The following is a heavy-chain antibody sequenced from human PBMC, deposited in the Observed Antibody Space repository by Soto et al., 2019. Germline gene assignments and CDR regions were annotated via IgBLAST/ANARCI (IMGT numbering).Heavy chain of an antibody. CDR2: FDPEDGET. V-gene: IGHV1-24*01. CDR1: GYTLTELS. CDR3: ATDRLGTMIVVALHY. J-gene: IGHJ4*02. Sequence: ASVKVSCKVSGYTLTELSMHWVRQAPGKGLEWMGGFDPEDGETIYAQKFQGRVTMTEDTSTDTAYMELSSLRSEDTAVYYCATDRLGTMIVVALHYWGQGTLVTVSS. D-gene: IGHD3-22*01.